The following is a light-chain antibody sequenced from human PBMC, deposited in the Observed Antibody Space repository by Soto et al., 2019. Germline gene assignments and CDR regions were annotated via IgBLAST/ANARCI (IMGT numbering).Light chain of an antibody. V-gene: IGLV2-11*01. CDR3: CSDAGSYTWV. J-gene: IGLJ1*01. CDR2: DVS. CDR1: SSDVGGYNF. Sequence: QSALTQPRSVSGSPGQSVTISCTGTSSDVGGYNFVSWYQQHPGKAPKLMIYDVSKRPSGVPDRFSGSKSANTASLTISGRQAEDEADYYCCSDAGSYTWVFGTGNKLTVL.